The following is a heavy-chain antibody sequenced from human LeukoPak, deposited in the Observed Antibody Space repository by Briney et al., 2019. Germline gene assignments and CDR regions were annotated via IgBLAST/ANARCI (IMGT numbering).Heavy chain of an antibody. CDR3: ARGYCSGGSCYYGEAFDI. Sequence: SETLSLTCTVSGGSISSSNSYWGWIRQPPGKGLEWIGSIYYSGITYYNPSLKSRVTVSADTSKNQFSLKLSSVTAADTALYYCARGYCSGGSCYYGEAFDIWGQGTMVTVS. D-gene: IGHD2-15*01. CDR1: GGSISSSNSY. V-gene: IGHV4-39*07. CDR2: IYYSGIT. J-gene: IGHJ3*02.